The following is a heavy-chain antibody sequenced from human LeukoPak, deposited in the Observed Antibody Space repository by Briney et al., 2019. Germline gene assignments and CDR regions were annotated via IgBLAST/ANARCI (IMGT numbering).Heavy chain of an antibody. J-gene: IGHJ5*02. CDR2: ISGGGERT. D-gene: IGHD6-19*01. CDR1: GIVFSNTD. CDR3: GKDGGQYSSGPEFDP. Sequence: QPGGSLRLSCAASGIVFSNTDMNWPRHSPGRGLEWLSAISGGGERTFCADSVKGRFTISRDNSKNMVYLQMNSLRADDTAIYYCGKDGGQYSSGPEFDPRGQGALVTVSS. V-gene: IGHV3-23*01.